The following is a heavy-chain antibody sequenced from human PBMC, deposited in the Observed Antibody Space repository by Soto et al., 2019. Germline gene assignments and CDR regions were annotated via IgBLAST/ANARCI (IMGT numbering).Heavy chain of an antibody. CDR3: ARVCNDGRFDF. V-gene: IGHV3-7*01. D-gene: IGHD2-8*01. J-gene: IGHJ4*02. CDR2: INQNGGAM. CDR1: GFTVSNYW. Sequence: WGSLRLSCAASGFTVSNYWITWVRQAPGKGLEWVASINQNGGAMHYVDSVKGRFTVSRDNAKNSLYLQVNSLRAEDTAVFYCARVCNDGRFDFWGQGTLVTVSS.